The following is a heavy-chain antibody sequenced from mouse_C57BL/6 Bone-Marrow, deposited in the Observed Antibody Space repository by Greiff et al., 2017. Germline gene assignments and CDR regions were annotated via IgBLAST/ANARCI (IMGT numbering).Heavy chain of an antibody. CDR3: ARAPNYGNYGAMDY. V-gene: IGHV5-4*01. Sequence: EVQVVESGGGLVKPGGSLKLSCAASGFTFSSYAMSWVRQTPEKRLEWVATISDGGSYTYYPDNVKGRFTISRDNAKNNLYLQMSHLKSEDTAMYYCARAPNYGNYGAMDYWGQGTSVTVSS. J-gene: IGHJ4*01. D-gene: IGHD2-1*01. CDR1: GFTFSSYA. CDR2: ISDGGSYT.